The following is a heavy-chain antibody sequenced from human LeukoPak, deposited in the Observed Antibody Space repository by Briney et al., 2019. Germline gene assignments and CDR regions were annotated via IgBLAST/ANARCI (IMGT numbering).Heavy chain of an antibody. CDR2: ITGSGGNT. J-gene: IGHJ6*02. Sequence: QAGGSLRLSCAASGVIFSGYWMNWVRQAPGKGLEWVSAITGSGGNTYYADSVKGRFTISRDNSKNTLYLEMSSLRAEDTAVYYCARSRGCGMDVWGQGTTVTVSS. V-gene: IGHV3-23*01. CDR1: GVIFSGYW. CDR3: ARSRGCGMDV. D-gene: IGHD2-2*01.